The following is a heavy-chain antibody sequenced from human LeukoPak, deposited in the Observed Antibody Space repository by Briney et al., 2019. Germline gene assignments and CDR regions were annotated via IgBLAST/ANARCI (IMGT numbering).Heavy chain of an antibody. CDR2: ISYDGSDK. D-gene: IGHD5-18*01. CDR3: AKEEGYSYGRYFDY. CDR1: GFTFGHYA. V-gene: IGHV3-30-3*01. J-gene: IGHJ4*02. Sequence: GGSLRLSCAAPGFTFGHYAMNWVRQAPGKGLEWLVLISYDGSDKYYADSVKGRFTISRDNSKNTLYLQMNSLRAEDTAIYYCAKEEGYSYGRYFDYWGQGTLVTVSS.